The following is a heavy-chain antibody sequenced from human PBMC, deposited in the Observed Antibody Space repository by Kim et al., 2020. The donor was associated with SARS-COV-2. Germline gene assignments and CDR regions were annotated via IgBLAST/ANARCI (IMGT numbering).Heavy chain of an antibody. Sequence: SETLSLTCTVSGGSISSSSYYWGWIRQPPGKGLEWIGSIYYSGSTYYNPSLKSRVTISVDTSKNQFSLKLSSVTAADTAVYYCAPYSVVSDYFDYWGQGTLVTVSS. CDR3: APYSVVSDYFDY. CDR2: IYYSGST. CDR1: GGSISSSSYY. D-gene: IGHD2-15*01. V-gene: IGHV4-39*01. J-gene: IGHJ4*02.